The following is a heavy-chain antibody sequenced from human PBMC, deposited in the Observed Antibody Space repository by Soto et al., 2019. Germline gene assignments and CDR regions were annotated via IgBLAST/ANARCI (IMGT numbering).Heavy chain of an antibody. CDR1: GGSISTSSYY. Sequence: PSETLSLTCTVSGGSISTSSYYWGWIRQPPGKGLEWIGRIYYRGSTYYNPSLKSRVTISVDTSKNQFSLRLSSVTAADTAVYYCARGWHCGGDCYSGGMDVWGQGTTVTVSS. V-gene: IGHV4-39*01. J-gene: IGHJ6*02. D-gene: IGHD2-21*02. CDR2: IYYRGST. CDR3: ARGWHCGGDCYSGGMDV.